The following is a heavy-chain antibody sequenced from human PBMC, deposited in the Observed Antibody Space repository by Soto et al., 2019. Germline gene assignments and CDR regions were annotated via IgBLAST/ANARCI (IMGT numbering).Heavy chain of an antibody. Sequence: QLQLQESGPGLVKPSETLSLTCTVSGGSISSSSYYWGWIRQPPGKGLEWIGSIYYSGSTYYNPSLKSRVTISVDTSKNQFSLKLSSVTAADTAVYYCARHVAVAGTFDWFDPWGQGTLVTVSS. CDR1: GGSISSSSYY. CDR3: ARHVAVAGTFDWFDP. CDR2: IYYSGST. D-gene: IGHD6-19*01. V-gene: IGHV4-39*01. J-gene: IGHJ5*02.